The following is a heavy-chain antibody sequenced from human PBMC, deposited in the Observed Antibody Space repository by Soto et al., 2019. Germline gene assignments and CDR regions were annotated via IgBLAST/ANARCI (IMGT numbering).Heavy chain of an antibody. J-gene: IGHJ5*02. V-gene: IGHV4-34*01. CDR2: INHSGST. Sequence: PWETLALTCAVYGGSFSGSSWSWSRQPPGQGGEWIGEINHSGSTSYNPSLKSRVTMSLDTSKNQFSLKLSSVTAADTSVYYCARGQLAYCGGDCYLENWFDPWGQGTLVTVSA. CDR3: ARGQLAYCGGDCYLENWFDP. CDR1: GGSFSGSS. D-gene: IGHD2-21*02.